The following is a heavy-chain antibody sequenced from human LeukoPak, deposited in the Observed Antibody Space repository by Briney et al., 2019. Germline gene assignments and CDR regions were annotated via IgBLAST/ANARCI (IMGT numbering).Heavy chain of an antibody. CDR3: ARVSRLLWFGELESTYYFDY. D-gene: IGHD3-10*01. Sequence: SETLSLTCTVSGGSISSYYWSWIRQPPGKGLEWIGYIYYSGSTNYNPSLKSRVTISVDTAKNQFSLKLSSVTAADTAVYYCARVSRLLWFGELESTYYFDYWGQGTLVTVSS. V-gene: IGHV4-59*01. J-gene: IGHJ4*02. CDR1: GGSISSYY. CDR2: IYYSGST.